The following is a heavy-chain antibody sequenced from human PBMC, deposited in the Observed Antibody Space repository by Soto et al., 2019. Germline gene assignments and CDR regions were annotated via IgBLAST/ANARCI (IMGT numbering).Heavy chain of an antibody. V-gene: IGHV1-46*03. D-gene: IGHD6-13*01. CDR2: INPGGGST. J-gene: IGHJ3*02. CDR3: ASHPHGSYSSRWHGAFDI. CDR1: GYTFTSYY. Sequence: ASVKVSCKASGYTFTSYYMHWVRQAPGQGLEWMGIINPGGGSTSYAQKFQGRVTMTRDTSTSTVYMELSSLRSEDTAVYYCASHPHGSYSSRWHGAFDIWGQGSLVTV.